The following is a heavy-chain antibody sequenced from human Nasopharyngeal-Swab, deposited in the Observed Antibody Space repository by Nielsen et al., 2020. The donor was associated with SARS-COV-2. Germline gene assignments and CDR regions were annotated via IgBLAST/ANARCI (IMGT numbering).Heavy chain of an antibody. CDR3: ARDFPQILSGYISDALDI. V-gene: IGHV4-4*02. J-gene: IGHJ3*02. Sequence: SETLSLTCTVSGASISLDNWWTWVRQSPGKGLEWIREIHHSGRTKSNPSLKSRVALSVDKSNNQFSLRLSSVAAADTAVYYCARDFPQILSGYISDALDIWGPGTMVTVSS. D-gene: IGHD3-9*01. CDR2: IHHSGRT. CDR1: GASISLDNW.